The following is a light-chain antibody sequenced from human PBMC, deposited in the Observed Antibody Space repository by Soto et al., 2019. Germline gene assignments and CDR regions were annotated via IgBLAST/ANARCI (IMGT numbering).Light chain of an antibody. J-gene: IGLJ2*01. CDR2: SNN. Sequence: QSVLTQPPSASGTPGQRVTISCSGSSSNIGSNNVNWYQQLPGTAPKLLIYSNNQRPSGVPDRFSASKSGTSASLAISGLQSEDEADYYCAAWDDSLNGVVFGGGTKVTV. CDR3: AAWDDSLNGVV. CDR1: SSNIGSNN. V-gene: IGLV1-44*01.